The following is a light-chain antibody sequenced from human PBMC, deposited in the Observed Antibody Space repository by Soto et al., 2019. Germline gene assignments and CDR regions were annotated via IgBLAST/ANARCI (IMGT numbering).Light chain of an antibody. Sequence: LTQPPSVSVAPGKTARITCGGNNIGSKSVHWYQQKPGQAPVLVIYYDSDRPSGIPERFSGSNSGNTATLTISRVEAGDEADYYCQVWDSSSDHRGVFGTGTKVTVL. CDR1: NIGSKS. CDR3: QVWDSSSDHRGV. CDR2: YDS. J-gene: IGLJ1*01. V-gene: IGLV3-21*04.